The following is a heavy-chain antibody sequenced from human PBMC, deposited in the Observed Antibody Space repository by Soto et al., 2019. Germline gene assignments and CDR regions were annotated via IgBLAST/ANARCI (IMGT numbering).Heavy chain of an antibody. Sequence: QPGGSLRLSCAASGFTFSSYAMSWVRQAPGKGLEWVSAISGSGGSTYYADSVKGRFTISRDNSKNTLYLQMNSLRAEDTAVYYCAKDYNTGSIIVLMVYAIGNAFDIWGQGTMVTVSS. V-gene: IGHV3-23*01. J-gene: IGHJ3*02. D-gene: IGHD2-8*01. CDR3: AKDYNTGSIIVLMVYAIGNAFDI. CDR2: ISGSGGST. CDR1: GFTFSSYA.